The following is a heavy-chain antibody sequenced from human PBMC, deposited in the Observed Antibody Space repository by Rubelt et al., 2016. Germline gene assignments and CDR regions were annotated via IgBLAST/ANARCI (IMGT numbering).Heavy chain of an antibody. CDR3: ARGYYYGMDV. J-gene: IGHJ6*02. V-gene: IGHV3-48*04. CDR1: RFTVISNY. Sequence: EVQLVESGGGLVQPGGSLRLSCAASRFTVISNYMSWVRQAPGKGLEWVSHISSSISSIYYADSVKGRFTISRDNAKNSLYLQMNGLGAEDTAVYYCARGYYYGMDVWGQGTTVTVSS. CDR2: ISSSISSI.